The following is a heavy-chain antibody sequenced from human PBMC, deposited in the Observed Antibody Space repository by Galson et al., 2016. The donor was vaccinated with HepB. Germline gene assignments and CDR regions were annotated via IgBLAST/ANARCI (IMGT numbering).Heavy chain of an antibody. V-gene: IGHV3-53*01. Sequence: SLRLSCAASGLTVSSSHMSRVRQAPGKGLEWVSFISGGSNIYYADSVKGRFTISRDISKNTLYLQMHSLRVEDTAVYYCARDWPNTGSYYDAFDIWGQGTMVTVSS. D-gene: IGHD1-26*01. CDR1: GLTVSSSH. CDR3: ARDWPNTGSYYDAFDI. CDR2: ISGGSNI. J-gene: IGHJ3*02.